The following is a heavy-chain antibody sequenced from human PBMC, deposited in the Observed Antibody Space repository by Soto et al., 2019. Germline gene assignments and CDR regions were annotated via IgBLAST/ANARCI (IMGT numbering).Heavy chain of an antibody. Sequence: QVQLVESGGGLVKPGGSLRLSCAASGFTFSDYYISWIRQATGKGLEWVSYISSSSSHTNYADSVKGRFTISRDNAKNSLYLQMHGLRAEDTAVYYCARDHHRYSGYDYVDYWGQGTLVTVSS. CDR1: GFTFSDYY. CDR2: ISSSSSHT. V-gene: IGHV3-11*05. D-gene: IGHD5-12*01. J-gene: IGHJ4*02. CDR3: ARDHHRYSGYDYVDY.